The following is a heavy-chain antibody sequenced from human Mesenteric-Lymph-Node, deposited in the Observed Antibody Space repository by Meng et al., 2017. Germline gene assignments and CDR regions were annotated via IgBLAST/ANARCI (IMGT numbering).Heavy chain of an antibody. Sequence: GESLKISCAASGFTFSSYAMSWVRQAPGKGLEWVSCISRSGDTTYYADSVQGRFTISRDNSKNTLYLQMNSLRAEDTAVYYCAKVASAYDSSGYYYNYFDYWGQGTLVTVSS. CDR3: AKVASAYDSSGYYYNYFDY. CDR1: GFTFSSYA. J-gene: IGHJ4*02. D-gene: IGHD3-22*01. V-gene: IGHV3-23*01. CDR2: ISRSGDTT.